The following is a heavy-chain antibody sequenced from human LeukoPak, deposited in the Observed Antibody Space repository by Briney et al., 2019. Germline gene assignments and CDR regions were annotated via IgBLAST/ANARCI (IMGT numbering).Heavy chain of an antibody. CDR1: GFTFSSYW. CDR3: ARVAAAGTDYFGY. D-gene: IGHD6-13*01. CDR2: IKQDGSEK. J-gene: IGHJ4*02. Sequence: PGGSLRLSCAASGFTFSSYWMSWVRQAPGKGLEWVANIKQDGSEKYYVDSVKGRFTISRDNAKNSLYLQMNSLRAEDTAVYYCARVAAAGTDYFGYWGQGTLVTVSS. V-gene: IGHV3-7*03.